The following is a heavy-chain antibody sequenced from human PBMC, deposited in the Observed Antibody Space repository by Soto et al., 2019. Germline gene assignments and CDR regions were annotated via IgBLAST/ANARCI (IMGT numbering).Heavy chain of an antibody. J-gene: IGHJ6*02. CDR1: GFTFSSHD. V-gene: IGHV3-30*18. Sequence: VQLVESGGGVVQPGRSLRLSCAASGFTFSSHDMHWVRQAPGKGLEWVAVISYDGINKYHTDSVKGRFTISRDNSRNTLYLQMNSLRGEDTAVYYCAKATAESYGMDVWGQGTTVTVSS. CDR3: AKATAESYGMDV. CDR2: ISYDGINK.